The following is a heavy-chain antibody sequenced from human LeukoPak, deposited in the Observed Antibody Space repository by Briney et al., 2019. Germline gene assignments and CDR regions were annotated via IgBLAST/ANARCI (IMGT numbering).Heavy chain of an antibody. CDR3: ARETPRRGETRDGYR. V-gene: IGHV3-7*01. J-gene: IGHJ4*02. Sequence: GGSLRLSCAASGFTISNYYMSWVRQAPGKGLEWVANINQDGSEKNYVDSVKGRFTISRDNPKNLLFLQINSLRVEDTAVYYCARETPRRGETRDGYRWGQGTVVTVSS. CDR2: INQDGSEK. CDR1: GFTISNYY. D-gene: IGHD5-24*01.